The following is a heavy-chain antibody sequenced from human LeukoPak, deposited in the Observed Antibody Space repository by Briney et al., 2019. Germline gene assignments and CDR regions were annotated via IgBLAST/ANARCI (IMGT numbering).Heavy chain of an antibody. Sequence: PGGSLRLSCAASGFTFSSYTMNWVRQAPGKGLEWVSAISGSGGSTYYADSVKGRFTISRDNSKNTLYLQMNSLRAEDTAVYYCAKDLYYDFWSGYFNWGQGTLVTVSS. V-gene: IGHV3-23*01. J-gene: IGHJ4*02. CDR3: AKDLYYDFWSGYFN. CDR1: GFTFSSYT. D-gene: IGHD3-3*01. CDR2: ISGSGGST.